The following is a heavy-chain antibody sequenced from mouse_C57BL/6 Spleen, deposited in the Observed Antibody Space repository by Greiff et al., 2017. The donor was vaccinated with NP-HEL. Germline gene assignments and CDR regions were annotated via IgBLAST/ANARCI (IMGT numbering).Heavy chain of an antibody. CDR1: GYTFTSYW. J-gene: IGHJ4*01. V-gene: IGHV1-55*01. Sequence: QVQLQQPGAELVKPGASVKMSCKASGYTFTSYWITWVQQRPGQGLEWIGDIYPGSGSTNYNEQFKSKATLTVATSSSTAYMQLSSMRSEDAAVYNCARTGTYEYEAMDYWGQGTSVTVSS. D-gene: IGHD2-4*01. CDR3: ARTGTYEYEAMDY. CDR2: IYPGSGST.